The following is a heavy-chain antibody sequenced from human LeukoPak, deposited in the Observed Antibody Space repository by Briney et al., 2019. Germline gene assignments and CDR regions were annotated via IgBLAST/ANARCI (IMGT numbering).Heavy chain of an antibody. J-gene: IGHJ4*02. CDR3: ARVSPYCSSTSCYSDY. CDR2: ISYDGSNE. V-gene: IGHV3-30-3*01. D-gene: IGHD2-2*02. Sequence: GGSLRLSCAASGFTFSSYAMHWVRQAPGKGLEWVAVISYDGSNEYYADSVKGRFTISRDNSKNTLYLQMNSLRAEDTAVYYCARVSPYCSSTSCYSDYWGQGTLVTVSS. CDR1: GFTFSSYA.